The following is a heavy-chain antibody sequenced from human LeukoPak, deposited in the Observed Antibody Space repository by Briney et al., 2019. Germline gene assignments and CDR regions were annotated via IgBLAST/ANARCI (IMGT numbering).Heavy chain of an antibody. CDR2: INHSGST. CDR3: AREIGYQLLYAFDI. CDR1: GGSFSGYY. V-gene: IGHV4-34*01. D-gene: IGHD2-2*01. Sequence: SETLSLTCAVYGGSFSGYYWSWIRQPPGKGLEWIGEINHSGSTNYNPSLKSRVTISVDTSKNQFSLKLSSVTAADTAVYYCAREIGYQLLYAFDIWGQGTMVTVSS. J-gene: IGHJ3*02.